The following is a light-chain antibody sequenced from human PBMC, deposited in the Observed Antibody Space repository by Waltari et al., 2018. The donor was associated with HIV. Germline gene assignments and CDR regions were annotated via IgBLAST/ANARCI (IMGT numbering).Light chain of an antibody. CDR3: GTWDTSLSVWV. Sequence: QSVLTQPPSLSAAPGQRVTISCSGSSSHIEKNYVSWYQQLPRTAPKLLIYEYDKRPQGLPDRFSGCKSGTAATLGITGLQTGDEADYYCGTWDTSLSVWVFGGGTKLTVL. J-gene: IGLJ3*02. CDR2: EYD. V-gene: IGLV1-51*02. CDR1: SSHIEKNY.